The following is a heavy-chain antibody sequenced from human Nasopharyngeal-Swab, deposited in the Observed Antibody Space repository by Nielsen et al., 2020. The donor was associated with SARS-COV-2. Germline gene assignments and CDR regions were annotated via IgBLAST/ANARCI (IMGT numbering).Heavy chain of an antibody. J-gene: IGHJ4*02. CDR3: ATPLGAYYYGSGSYYGFGY. CDR1: GYTLTELS. V-gene: IGHV1-24*01. Sequence: ASVKVSCKVSGYTLTELSMHWVRQAPGKGLEWMGGFDPEDGETIYARKFQGRVTMTEDTSTDTAYMELSSLRSEDTAVYYCATPLGAYYYGSGSYYGFGYWGQGTLVTVSS. D-gene: IGHD3-10*01. CDR2: FDPEDGET.